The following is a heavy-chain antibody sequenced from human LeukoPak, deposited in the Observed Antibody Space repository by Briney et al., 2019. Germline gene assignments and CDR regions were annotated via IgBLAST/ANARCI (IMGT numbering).Heavy chain of an antibody. CDR2: INHSGST. CDR1: GGSFSGYY. CDR3: ARRQVGYCSSTSCKRGFDP. J-gene: IGHJ5*02. D-gene: IGHD2-2*01. V-gene: IGHV4-34*01. Sequence: SETLSFTCAVYGGSFSGYYWSWIRQPPGKGLEWIGEINHSGSTNYNPSLKSRVTISVDTSKNQCSLKLSSVTAADTAVYYCARRQVGYCSSTSCKRGFDPWGQGTLVTVSS.